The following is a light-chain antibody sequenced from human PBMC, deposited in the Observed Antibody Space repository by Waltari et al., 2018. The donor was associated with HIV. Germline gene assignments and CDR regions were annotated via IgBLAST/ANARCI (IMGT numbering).Light chain of an antibody. Sequence: QSALTQPAPVSGSPGQSITISCTGTSSDFGGYNLVSWYQQHPGKAPKLMISEVNKRPSGVSNRFSGSKSGNTASLTISGLQAEDEADYYCSSYATAGTYVLFGGGTKLTVL. CDR1: SSDFGGYNL. J-gene: IGLJ2*01. CDR2: EVN. V-gene: IGLV2-23*02. CDR3: SSYATAGTYVL.